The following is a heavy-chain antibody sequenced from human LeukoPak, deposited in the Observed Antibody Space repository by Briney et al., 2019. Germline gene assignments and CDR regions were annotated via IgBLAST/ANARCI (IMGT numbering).Heavy chain of an antibody. CDR3: AKSSIAAAKGTTRFDP. V-gene: IGHV3-23*01. J-gene: IGHJ5*02. CDR2: ISGSGGST. CDR1: GFTFSSYG. D-gene: IGHD6-13*01. Sequence: GGSLRLSCAASGFTFSSYGMSWVRQAPGKGLEWVSAISGSGGSTYYADSVKGRFTISRDNSKNTLYLQMNSLRAEDTAVYYCAKSSIAAAKGTTRFDPWGQGTLVTVSS.